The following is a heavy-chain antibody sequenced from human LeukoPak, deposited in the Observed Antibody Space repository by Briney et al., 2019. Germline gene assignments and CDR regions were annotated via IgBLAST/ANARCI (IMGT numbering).Heavy chain of an antibody. CDR1: GGSISSSSYY. CDR3: ARKAYTAMAARHHTTLDY. Sequence: SETLSLTCTVSGGSISSSSYYWGWIRQPPGKGREWIGSIYYSGSTYYNPSLKSRVTISVDTSKNQFSLKLSSVTAADTAVYYCARKAYTAMAARHHTTLDYWGQGTLVTVSS. J-gene: IGHJ4*02. D-gene: IGHD5-18*01. V-gene: IGHV4-39*01. CDR2: IYYSGST.